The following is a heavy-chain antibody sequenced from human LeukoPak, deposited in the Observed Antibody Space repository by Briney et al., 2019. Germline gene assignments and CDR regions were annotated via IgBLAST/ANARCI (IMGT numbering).Heavy chain of an antibody. Sequence: GGSLRLPCAAPGFTYSSYGMSWVRQAPGKRLEWVANIKQDGSEKYYVDSVKGRFTISRDNAKNSLYLQMNSLRAEDTAVYYCARGAYYDFWSGYYTRYFFDYWGQGTLVTVSS. J-gene: IGHJ4*02. CDR1: GFTYSSYG. D-gene: IGHD3-3*01. CDR2: IKQDGSEK. V-gene: IGHV3-7*01. CDR3: ARGAYYDFWSGYYTRYFFDY.